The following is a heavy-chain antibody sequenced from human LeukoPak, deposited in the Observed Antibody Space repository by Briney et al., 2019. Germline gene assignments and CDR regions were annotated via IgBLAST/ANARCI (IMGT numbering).Heavy chain of an antibody. CDR2: IYPGDSDA. D-gene: IGHD6-6*01. Sequence: GESLQISSKGACYSFTSNCIGWVRRMPGKGLEWMGIIYPGDSDARYRPSFQGQVTITTDKSINTAYLQWSSLKASDTALYYCARHVGEHSRSPFDWWGQETLVTVSS. CDR1: CYSFTSNC. CDR3: ARHVGEHSRSPFDW. J-gene: IGHJ4*02. V-gene: IGHV5-51*01.